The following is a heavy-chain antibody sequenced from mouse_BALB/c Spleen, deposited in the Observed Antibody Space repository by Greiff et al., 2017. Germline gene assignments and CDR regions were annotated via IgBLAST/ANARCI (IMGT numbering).Heavy chain of an antibody. V-gene: IGHV5-6-5*01. D-gene: IGHD2-2*01. CDR2: ISSGGST. CDR1: GFTFSSYA. Sequence: EVNLVESGGGLVKPGGSLKLSCAASGFTFSSYAMSWVRQTPEKRLEWVASISSGGSTYYPDSVKGRFTISRDNARNILYLQMSSLRSEDTAMYYCARGYYGYDWFAYWGQGTLVTVSA. CDR3: ARGYYGYDWFAY. J-gene: IGHJ3*01.